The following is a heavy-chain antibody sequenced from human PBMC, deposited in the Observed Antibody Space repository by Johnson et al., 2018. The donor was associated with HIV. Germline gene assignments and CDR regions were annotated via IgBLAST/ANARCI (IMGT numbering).Heavy chain of an antibody. CDR1: GFTFDDYG. J-gene: IGHJ3*01. V-gene: IGHV3-20*04. Sequence: VQLVESGGGVVRPGGSLRLSCAASGFTFDDYGASWVHQAPGKGLVWVSGINSDGSNTHYADSVKGRFTISRDNAKKTLYLQMNSLRVEDTAVYYCAKAVAKVGAGMSFDFWGQGTMVTVSS. D-gene: IGHD1-26*01. CDR3: AKAVAKVGAGMSFDF. CDR2: INSDGSNT.